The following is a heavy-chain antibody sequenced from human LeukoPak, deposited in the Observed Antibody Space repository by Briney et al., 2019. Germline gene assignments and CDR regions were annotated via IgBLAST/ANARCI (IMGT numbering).Heavy chain of an antibody. CDR3: ARLGSWTQGRLDY. CDR1: GFSVSSNY. V-gene: IGHV3-53*01. J-gene: IGHJ4*02. D-gene: IGHD6-13*01. CDR2: IYSGGST. Sequence: GGSLRLSCAASGFSVSSNYMSWVRRAPGKGLEWVSVIYSGGSTYYADSVKGRFTISRDNSKNTLYLQMNSVRAEDTAVYYCARLGSWTQGRLDYWGQGTLVTVSS.